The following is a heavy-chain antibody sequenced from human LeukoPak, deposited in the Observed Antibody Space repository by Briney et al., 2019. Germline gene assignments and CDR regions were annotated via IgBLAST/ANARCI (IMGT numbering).Heavy chain of an antibody. Sequence: SVKVSCKASGGTFSSYAISWVRQAPGHGLEWMGGLIPIFGTANYAQKFQGRVTITADESTSTAYMELSSLRSEDTAVYYCARLPPSYTIFGLVSDYWGQGTLVTVSS. D-gene: IGHD3-3*01. CDR3: ARLPPSYTIFGLVSDY. CDR2: LIPIFGTA. V-gene: IGHV1-69*01. CDR1: GGTFSSYA. J-gene: IGHJ4*02.